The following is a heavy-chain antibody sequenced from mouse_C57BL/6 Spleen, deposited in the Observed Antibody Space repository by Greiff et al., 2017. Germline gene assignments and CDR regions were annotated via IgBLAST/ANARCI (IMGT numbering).Heavy chain of an antibody. CDR1: GYSFTGYY. Sequence: EVKLQESGPELVKPGASVKISCKASGYSFTGYYMNWVKQSPEKSLEWIGEINPSTGGTTYNQKFKAKATLTVDKSSSTAYMQLKSLTSEDSAVYYCARSYDYDYFDYWGQGTTLTVSS. V-gene: IGHV1-42*01. CDR3: ARSYDYDYFDY. D-gene: IGHD2-4*01. J-gene: IGHJ2*01. CDR2: INPSTGGT.